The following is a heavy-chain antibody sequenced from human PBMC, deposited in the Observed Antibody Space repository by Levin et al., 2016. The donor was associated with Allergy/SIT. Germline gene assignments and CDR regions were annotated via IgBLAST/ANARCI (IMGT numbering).Heavy chain of an antibody. Sequence: ASVKVSCKASGYTFTSYYMHWVRQAPGQGLEWMGIINPTGGSTSYAQKFQGRVTMTRDTSTSTVYMELSSLRSEDTAVYYCARMTGNWGFLEYWGQGTLVTVSS. CDR1: GYTFTSYY. J-gene: IGHJ4*02. CDR3: ARMTGNWGFLEY. CDR2: INPTGGST. V-gene: IGHV1-46*01. D-gene: IGHD7-27*01.